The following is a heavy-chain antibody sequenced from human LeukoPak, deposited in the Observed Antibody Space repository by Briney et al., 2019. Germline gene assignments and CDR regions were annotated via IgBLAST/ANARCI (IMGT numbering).Heavy chain of an antibody. V-gene: IGHV1-69*04. J-gene: IGHJ5*02. CDR3: ARCPDSSGLPSYP. D-gene: IGHD3-22*01. CDR1: GGTFSSYA. Sequence: GASVKVSCKASGGTFSSYAISWVRQAPGQGLEWMGRIIPILGIANYAQKFQGRVTITADKSTSTAYMELSSLRSEDTAVYYCARCPDSSGLPSYPWGQGSLVTVSS. CDR2: IIPILGIA.